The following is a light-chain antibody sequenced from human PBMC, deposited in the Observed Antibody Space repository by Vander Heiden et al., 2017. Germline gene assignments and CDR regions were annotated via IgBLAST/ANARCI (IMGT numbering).Light chain of an antibody. J-gene: IGKJ1*01. V-gene: IGKV3D-20*01. CDR1: QIIRSRY. Sequence: ESVSTTAQATLSLSPGESATPTCRASQIIRSRYLAWYQQRPGQAPRLLIYDASSRATGIPDRFSGSGSGTDFTLTISRLEPEDFAVYYCQQYDTSPRTFGQGTKVEIK. CDR2: DAS. CDR3: QQYDTSPRT.